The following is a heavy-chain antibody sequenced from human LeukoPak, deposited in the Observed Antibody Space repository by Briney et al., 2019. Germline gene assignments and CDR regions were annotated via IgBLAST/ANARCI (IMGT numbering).Heavy chain of an antibody. J-gene: IGHJ6*02. CDR2: INACNGNT. Sequence: ASVKVSCKASGYTFTSYAMHWVRQAPGQRLEWMGWINACNGNTKYSQKFQGRVTITRDTSASTAYMELSSLRSEDTAVYYCASPYPYCSSTSCYQDYYYYGMDVWGQGTTVTVSS. CDR1: GYTFTSYA. CDR3: ASPYPYCSSTSCYQDYYYYGMDV. D-gene: IGHD2-2*01. V-gene: IGHV1-3*01.